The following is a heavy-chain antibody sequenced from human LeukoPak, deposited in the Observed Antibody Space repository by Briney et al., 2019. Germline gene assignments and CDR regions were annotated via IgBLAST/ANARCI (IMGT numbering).Heavy chain of an antibody. J-gene: IGHJ6*02. Sequence: SQTLSLTCAISGDSVSSNSATWNWIRQSPSRGLEWLGRTYYRSKWYNESAISVKSRVSINADTSKNQLSLQLNSVTPEDTAVYYCARGVPRRLDVWGQGTTVTVSS. CDR2: TYYRSKWYN. CDR3: ARGVPRRLDV. CDR1: GDSVSSNSAT. V-gene: IGHV6-1*01.